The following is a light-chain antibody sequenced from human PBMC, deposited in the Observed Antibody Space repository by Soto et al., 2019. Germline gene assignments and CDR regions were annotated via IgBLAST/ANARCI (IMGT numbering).Light chain of an antibody. V-gene: IGKV3-20*01. Sequence: EIVMTQSPATLSVSPGERATLACRASQSVSSNLAWYQQKPGQAPSRLIYDTSTRATGVPDRFSGSGSGTDFALTISRVEPEDFAIDFCQQYGSSPGTFGQGTKVDIK. CDR3: QQYGSSPGT. CDR2: DTS. J-gene: IGKJ1*01. CDR1: QSVSSN.